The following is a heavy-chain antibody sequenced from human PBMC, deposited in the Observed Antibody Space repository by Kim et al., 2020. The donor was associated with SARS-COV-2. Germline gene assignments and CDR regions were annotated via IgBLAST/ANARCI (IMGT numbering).Heavy chain of an antibody. V-gene: IGHV3-53*01. Sequence: GGSLRLSCAASGFTVSSNYMSWVRQAPGKGLEWVSVIYSGGSTYYAASVKGRFTISRDNSKNTLYLQMNSLRAEDTAVYYCARGKYGDYVDYWGQGTLVTVSS. J-gene: IGHJ4*02. CDR3: ARGKYGDYVDY. CDR2: IYSGGST. CDR1: GFTVSSNY. D-gene: IGHD4-17*01.